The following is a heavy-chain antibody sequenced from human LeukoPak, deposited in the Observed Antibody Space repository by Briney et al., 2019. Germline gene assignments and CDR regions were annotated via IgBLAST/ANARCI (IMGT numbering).Heavy chain of an antibody. CDR3: ARAGRWEGRPHAFDI. CDR1: GGSISSYY. Sequence: SETLSLTCTVSGGSISSYYWNWIRQPPGKGLEWIGYIYYSGITNYNPSLKSRVTISVDTSKSQFSLKLSSVTAADTALYYCARAGRWEGRPHAFDIWGQGAMVTVSS. CDR2: IYYSGIT. V-gene: IGHV4-59*01. D-gene: IGHD1-26*01. J-gene: IGHJ3*02.